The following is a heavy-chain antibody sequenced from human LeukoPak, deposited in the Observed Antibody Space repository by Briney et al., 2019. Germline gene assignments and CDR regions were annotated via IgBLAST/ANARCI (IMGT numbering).Heavy chain of an antibody. D-gene: IGHD1-26*01. CDR2: INPSTGGT. CDR1: GYTFSGDY. J-gene: IGHJ4*02. Sequence: ASVKVSCKASGYTFSGDYVHWVRQAPGQGLEWIGRINPSTGGTTYAQKFQGRGTMTRDTSVSTAYMEMNRLTSDDTAVSFCARDRNLYSGSFASWGQGTLVTVSS. V-gene: IGHV1-2*06. CDR3: ARDRNLYSGSFAS.